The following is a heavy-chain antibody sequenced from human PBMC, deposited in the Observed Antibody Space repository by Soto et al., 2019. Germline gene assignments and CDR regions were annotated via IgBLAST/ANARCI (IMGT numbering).Heavy chain of an antibody. D-gene: IGHD6-19*01. CDR2: IWYDGSNK. J-gene: IGHJ4*02. CDR1: GFTFSSHG. CDR3: VRDGWYSIQAPY. V-gene: IGHV3-33*01. Sequence: QVQLVESGGGVVQPGRSLRLSCAASGFTFSSHGMHWVRQAPGKGLEWVAVIWYDGSNKYYADSVKGRFTISRDDSKNMVYLQMNSVRAEDTAVYYCVRDGWYSIQAPYWGQGTLVTVSS.